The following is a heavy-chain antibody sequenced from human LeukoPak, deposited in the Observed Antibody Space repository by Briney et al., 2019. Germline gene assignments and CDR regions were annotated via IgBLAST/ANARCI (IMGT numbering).Heavy chain of an antibody. J-gene: IGHJ4*02. CDR1: GFTVSSSY. V-gene: IGHV3-23*01. CDR2: ISGSGGST. CDR3: TKSLTMWFGDSSGSDY. Sequence: GGSLRLSCAASGFTVSSSYMSWVRQAPGKGLEWVSAISGSGGSTYYADSVKGRFTISRDNSKNTLYLQMNSLRGEDTAVYYCTKSLTMWFGDSSGSDYWGQGTLVTVSS. D-gene: IGHD3-10*01.